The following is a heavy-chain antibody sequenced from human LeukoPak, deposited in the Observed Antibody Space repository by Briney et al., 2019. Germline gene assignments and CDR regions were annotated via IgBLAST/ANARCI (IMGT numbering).Heavy chain of an antibody. V-gene: IGHV3-48*01. J-gene: IGHJ4*02. CDR2: ISSSSDKI. CDR3: ARSNSRWYEIGDS. CDR1: GFTFSSYS. Sequence: PGGSLRLSCAASGFTFSSYSMNWVRQAPGKGLEWVSYISSSSDKIYYADSVKGRFTISRDNAKNSLYLQMNSLRAEDTAVYFCARSNSRWYEIGDSWGQGALVTVSS. D-gene: IGHD6-19*01.